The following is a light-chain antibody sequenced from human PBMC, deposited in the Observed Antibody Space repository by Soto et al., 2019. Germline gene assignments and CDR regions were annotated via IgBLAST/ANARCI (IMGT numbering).Light chain of an antibody. CDR3: QHYSNWPRT. J-gene: IGKJ1*01. CDR1: QSVSSN. CDR2: GAS. Sequence: EIVMTQSPATLSVSPGERATLSCRASQSVSSNLAWYQQKPGQAPRLLIYGASTSATCIPAMFSVSGSGTEFSLTISILQSEDFAVYYCQHYSNWPRTFGQGTKVEIK. V-gene: IGKV3-15*01.